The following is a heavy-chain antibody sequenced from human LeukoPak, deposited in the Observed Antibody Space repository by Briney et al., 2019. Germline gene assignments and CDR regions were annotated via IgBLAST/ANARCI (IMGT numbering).Heavy chain of an antibody. CDR1: GGSISSGGYY. Sequence: PSETLSLTCTVSGGSISSGGYYWSWIRQRPGKGLEWIGFIYHTGTTHYNPSLKSRITISVDTSDNQFSLRLTSVTAADTAVYYCARGDYSNYMFDPWGQGTLVTVSS. V-gene: IGHV4-31*03. CDR3: ARGDYSNYMFDP. D-gene: IGHD4-11*01. CDR2: IYHTGTT. J-gene: IGHJ5*02.